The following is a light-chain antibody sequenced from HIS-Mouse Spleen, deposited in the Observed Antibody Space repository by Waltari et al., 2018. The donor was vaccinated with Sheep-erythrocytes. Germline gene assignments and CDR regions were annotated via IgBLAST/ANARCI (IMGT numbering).Light chain of an antibody. J-gene: IGLJ3*02. Sequence: QSALTQPASVSGSPGQSITISCTGTSSDVGSYNLVSWYQQHPGKAPKPMIYEGSKRPSGCSNRFSGSKSGNTASLTISGLQAEDEADYYCCSYAGSSTWVFGGGTKLTVL. V-gene: IGLV2-23*01. CDR2: EGS. CDR3: CSYAGSSTWV. CDR1: SSDVGSYNL.